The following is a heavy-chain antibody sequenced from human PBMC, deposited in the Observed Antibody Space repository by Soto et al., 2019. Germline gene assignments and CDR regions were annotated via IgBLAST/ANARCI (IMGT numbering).Heavy chain of an antibody. CDR1: SGPSSSHN. J-gene: IGHJ6*02. Sequence: QVQLQQSGPGLVKPSETLSLTCTVSSGPSSSHNWGWIRQPPGRGLEWIGYVYDTGDTTYNPSLRSRVTISADTTTNHSSLTLTSVTAADTAVDYCVRQGIGYLHGLVDVWGQGTTVSVSS. V-gene: IGHV4-59*08. CDR2: VYDTGDT. CDR3: VRQGIGYLHGLVDV. D-gene: IGHD1-1*01.